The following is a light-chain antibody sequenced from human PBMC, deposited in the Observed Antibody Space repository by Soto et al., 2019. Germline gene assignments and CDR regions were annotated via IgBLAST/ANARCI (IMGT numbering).Light chain of an antibody. J-gene: IGKJ1*01. CDR2: GAS. V-gene: IGKV3-15*01. CDR3: QQYKNGWT. CDR1: QSVSSN. Sequence: IVLTQSPGTLSLSPGERATLSCRASQSVSSNLAWYQQKPGQAPRLLIYGASTRATGIPAKFSGGGSGTEFTLTISSLQSEDFAIYYCQQYKNGWTFGQGTKVDIK.